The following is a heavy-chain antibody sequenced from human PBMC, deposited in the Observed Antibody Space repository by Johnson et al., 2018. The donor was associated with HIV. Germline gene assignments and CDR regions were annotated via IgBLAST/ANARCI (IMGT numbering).Heavy chain of an antibody. D-gene: IGHD4-17*01. J-gene: IGHJ3*02. Sequence: QVQLVESGGGVVQPGRSLRLSCAASGFTFSNYGMHWVRQAPGKGLEWVAVILYRGSNKYYAESVKGRFTISRYNSKNTLYLQMNSLRAEDTAVSYCARDGGNDYGDYVGGGALDIWGQGTMVTVSS. CDR2: ILYRGSNK. CDR1: GFTFSNYG. CDR3: ARDGGNDYGDYVGGGALDI. V-gene: IGHV3-30*03.